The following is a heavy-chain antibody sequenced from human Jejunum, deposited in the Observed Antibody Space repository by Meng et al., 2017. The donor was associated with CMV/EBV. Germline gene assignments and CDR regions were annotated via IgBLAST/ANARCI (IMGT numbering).Heavy chain of an antibody. Sequence: QVQLLQSWAGVKKPGSSVKVSCKASGGTFSTFNVNWVRQAPGQGPEWMGAVLSLLGTTIYTQKFQGRVTITTDESTNTAYMELNSLTSEDTAVYYCVRGPRWGWSLDLDLWGQGTLVTVSS. CDR2: VLSLLGTT. CDR1: GGTFSTFN. CDR3: VRGPRWGWSLDLDL. V-gene: IGHV1-69*16. J-gene: IGHJ5*02. D-gene: IGHD3/OR15-3a*01.